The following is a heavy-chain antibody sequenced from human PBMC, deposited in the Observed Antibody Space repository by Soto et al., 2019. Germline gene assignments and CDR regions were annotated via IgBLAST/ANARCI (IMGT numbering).Heavy chain of an antibody. CDR2: IIPILGIA. D-gene: IGHD2-2*01. V-gene: IGHV1-69*02. Sequence: QVQLVQSGAEVKKPGSSVKVSCKASGGTFSSYTISWVRQAPGQGLEWMGRIIPILGIANYAQKFQGRVTITADKSTRTAYMELSSLRSEDTAVYYCAKYCSSTSCYAGMRGALYYYGMDVWGQGTTVTVSS. J-gene: IGHJ6*02. CDR3: AKYCSSTSCYAGMRGALYYYGMDV. CDR1: GGTFSSYT.